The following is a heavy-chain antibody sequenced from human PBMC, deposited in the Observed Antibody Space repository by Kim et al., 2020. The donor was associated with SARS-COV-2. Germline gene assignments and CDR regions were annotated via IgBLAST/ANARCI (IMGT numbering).Heavy chain of an antibody. CDR3: ARGWGYFDY. CDR2: IYYSGST. J-gene: IGHJ4*02. CDR1: GGSITSYY. Sequence: SETLSLTCTVSGGSITSYYWSWIRQPPGKGLEWIGYIYYSGSTNYNPSLKSRVTISGDSTKNQLSLKLSSVTAADTAVYYCARGWGYFDYWGQGTLVTVS. V-gene: IGHV4-59*01. D-gene: IGHD3-16*01.